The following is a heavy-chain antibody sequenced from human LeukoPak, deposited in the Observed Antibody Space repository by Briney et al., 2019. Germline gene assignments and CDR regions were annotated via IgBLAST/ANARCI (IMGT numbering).Heavy chain of an antibody. V-gene: IGHV4-34*01. D-gene: IGHD1-20*01. CDR2: INHSGST. CDR1: GGSFSGYY. J-gene: IGHJ4*02. CDR3: ATGITRNRLIDY. Sequence: PSETLSLTCAVYGGSFSGYYWSWIRQPPGKGLEWIGEINHSGSTNYNPSLESRVTISVDTSKNQFSLKLSSVTAADTAVYYCATGITRNRLIDYWGQGTLVTVSS.